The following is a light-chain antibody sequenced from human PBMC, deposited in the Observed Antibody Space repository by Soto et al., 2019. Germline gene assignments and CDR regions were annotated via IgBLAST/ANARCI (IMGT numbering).Light chain of an antibody. CDR1: TGPVTSDYY. V-gene: IGLV7-43*01. CDR2: STT. J-gene: IGLJ2*01. Sequence: QAVVTQEPSLTVSPGGTVTLTCASSTGPVTSDYYPNWFQQKPGQAPRALIYSTTKKHSWTPARFSGSLLGGKAALTLSGVQPEDDADYCCLLSYGAAVVFGGGTKLTVL. CDR3: LLSYGAAVV.